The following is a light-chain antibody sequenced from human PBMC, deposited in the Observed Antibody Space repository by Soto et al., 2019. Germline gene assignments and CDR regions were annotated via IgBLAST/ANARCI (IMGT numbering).Light chain of an antibody. V-gene: IGKV3-15*01. CDR2: GAS. CDR1: QTVLSN. J-gene: IGKJ5*01. Sequence: EIVMTQSLATLSVSPGERATLSCRASQTVLSNLAWYQQKPGQAPRLLIYGASTRATGIPARFSGSGSGTEFTLTISSLQSEDFAVYHCQQYNNWPITFGQGTRLEIK. CDR3: QQYNNWPIT.